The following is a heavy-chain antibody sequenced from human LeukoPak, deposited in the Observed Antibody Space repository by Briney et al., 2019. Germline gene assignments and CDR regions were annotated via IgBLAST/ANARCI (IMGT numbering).Heavy chain of an antibody. J-gene: IGHJ4*02. CDR2: VIPNLGIE. CDR1: GGTFSIYA. Sequence: ASVTVSCKGSGGTFSIYAISWVRQAPGQGLEWMGRVIPNLGIENYAQKFQGRVTNPADKSTSTAYMELSSLRSEDTPVYYCARELNDRSGYYYHYYFDYWGQGTLVTVSS. CDR3: ARELNDRSGYYYHYYFDY. D-gene: IGHD3-22*01. V-gene: IGHV1-69*04.